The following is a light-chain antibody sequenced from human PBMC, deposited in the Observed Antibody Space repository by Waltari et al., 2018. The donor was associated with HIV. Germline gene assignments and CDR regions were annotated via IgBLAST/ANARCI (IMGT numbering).Light chain of an antibody. J-gene: IGLJ3*02. V-gene: IGLV2-23*02. CDR2: EVT. CDR1: SSDIGSYNL. Sequence: QSALTQPASVSGSPGQSITFSCTGTSSDIGSYNLVSWYQQHPGKAPRLMIYEVTKRPSGVSSRLSGSKSGNTASLTISGLQAEDEADYYCCSFAGSTSWVFGGGTKLTVL. CDR3: CSFAGSTSWV.